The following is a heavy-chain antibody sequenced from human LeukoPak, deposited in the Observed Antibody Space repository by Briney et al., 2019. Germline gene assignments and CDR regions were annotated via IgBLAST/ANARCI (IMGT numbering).Heavy chain of an antibody. CDR3: ATDRGWRTSGYYLYYFEY. J-gene: IGHJ4*02. Sequence: GGSLRLSCAASGFVFRNYFMSWVRQAPGKGLEWVASIKNDGSEKYYVDSVRGRYTISRDNTKNSLYLQMSSLRAEDAAVYYCATDRGWRTSGYYLYYFEYWGQGTLVTFSS. V-gene: IGHV3-7*01. D-gene: IGHD3-3*01. CDR2: IKNDGSEK. CDR1: GFVFRNYF.